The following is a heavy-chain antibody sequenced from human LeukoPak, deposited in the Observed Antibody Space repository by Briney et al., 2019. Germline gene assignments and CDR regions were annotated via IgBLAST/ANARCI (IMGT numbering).Heavy chain of an antibody. V-gene: IGHV3-7*01. CDR3: ARGPMTIISI. CDR2: IKEDGSEK. J-gene: IGHJ4*02. D-gene: IGHD4/OR15-4a*01. CDR1: GFTLSSYW. Sequence: PGGSLSLSCAVSGFTLSSYWMSWVRQAPGEGREWVVNIKEDGSEKYYVDSVKGRFTISRDNAKNSLYLQMNSLRAEDTAVYYCARGPMTIISIGGQGTLVTVSS.